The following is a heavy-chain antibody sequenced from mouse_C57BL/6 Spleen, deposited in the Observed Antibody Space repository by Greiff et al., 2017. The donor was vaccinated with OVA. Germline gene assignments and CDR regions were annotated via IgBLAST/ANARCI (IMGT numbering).Heavy chain of an antibody. Sequence: VQLQQSGAELVKPGASVKLSCTASGFNIKDYYMHWVKQRTEQGLEWIGRIDPEDGETNYATKFQGKATITADTSSNTAYLQLSILTSEDTAVYYCARTGSYYFDYWGQGTTLTVSS. D-gene: IGHD2-2*01. J-gene: IGHJ2*01. CDR1: GFNIKDYY. CDR3: ARTGSYYFDY. V-gene: IGHV14-2*01. CDR2: IDPEDGET.